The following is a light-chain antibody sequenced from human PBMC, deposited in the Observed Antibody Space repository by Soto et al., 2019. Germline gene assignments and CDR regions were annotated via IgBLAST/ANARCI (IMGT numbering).Light chain of an antibody. CDR2: EVN. CDR1: SSDIGAYDY. CDR3: CLYLGGTSV. J-gene: IGLJ7*01. V-gene: IGLV2-14*03. Sequence: QSALTQPASLSGSPGQSITISCTGTSSDIGAYDYVSWFQQHPGKAPKLILYEVNNRPSGVSNRFSGSKSDSTASLTISGLQAEDEADYYCCLYLGGTSVFGGGTQLTVL.